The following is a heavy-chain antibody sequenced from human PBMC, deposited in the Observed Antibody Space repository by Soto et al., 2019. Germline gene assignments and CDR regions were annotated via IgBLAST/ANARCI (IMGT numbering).Heavy chain of an antibody. J-gene: IGHJ6*02. D-gene: IGHD6-13*01. CDR1: GYSISSGYY. V-gene: IGHV4-38-2*01. CDR3: ARGDGYSSSWYLRDYYYGMDV. Sequence: EPLSLTCAVSGYSISSGYYWGWIRQPPGKGLEWIGSIYHSGSTYYNPSLKSRVTISVDTSKNQFSLKLSSVTAADTAVYYCARGDGYSSSWYLRDYYYGMDVWGQGTTVTVSS. CDR2: IYHSGST.